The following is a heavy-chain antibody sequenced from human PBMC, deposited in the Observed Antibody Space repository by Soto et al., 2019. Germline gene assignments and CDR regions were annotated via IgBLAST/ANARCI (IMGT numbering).Heavy chain of an antibody. Sequence: PGGYLRLSCAACGFIFENFGMSWVRQVPGKGLEWISSISGSGFKKYYADSVKGRFTISRDNSKSTVYLELNNLSAEDTAVYHYAKNQGVELVPLATVDWFDPWGQGS. CDR2: ISGSGFKK. J-gene: IGHJ5*02. CDR3: AKNQGVELVPLATVDWFDP. CDR1: GFIFENFG. D-gene: IGHD1-26*01. V-gene: IGHV3-23*01.